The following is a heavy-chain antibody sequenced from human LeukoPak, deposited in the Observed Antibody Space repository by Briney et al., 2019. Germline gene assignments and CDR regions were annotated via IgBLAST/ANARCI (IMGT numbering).Heavy chain of an antibody. D-gene: IGHD3-22*01. V-gene: IGHV3-30-3*01. CDR3: ASYYYDSSGYYYVTSPFDY. J-gene: IGHJ4*02. Sequence: GGSLRLSCAASGFTFSSYAMHWVRQAPGKGLEWVAVISYDGSNKYYADSVKGRFTISRDNSKNTLYLQMNSLRAEDTAVYYCASYYYDSSGYYYVTSPFDYWGQGTLVTVSS. CDR1: GFTFSSYA. CDR2: ISYDGSNK.